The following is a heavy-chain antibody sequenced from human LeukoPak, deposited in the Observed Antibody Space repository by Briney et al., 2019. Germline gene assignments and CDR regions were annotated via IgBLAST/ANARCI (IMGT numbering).Heavy chain of an antibody. Sequence: GGSPRLSCAASGFTFSSYSMNWVRQAPGKGLEWVSSISSSSSYIHYADSVKGRFTISRDNAKNSLYLQMNSLRAEDTAVYYCARENPLPVVVIINPGDAFDFWGQGTMVTVSS. D-gene: IGHD3-22*01. CDR1: GFTFSSYS. CDR3: ARENPLPVVVIINPGDAFDF. CDR2: ISSSSSYI. V-gene: IGHV3-21*01. J-gene: IGHJ3*01.